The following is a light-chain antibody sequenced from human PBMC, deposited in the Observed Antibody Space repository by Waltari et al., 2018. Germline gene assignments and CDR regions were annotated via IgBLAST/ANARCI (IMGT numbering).Light chain of an antibody. CDR2: GNN. CDR3: QSYDRSLSGWV. V-gene: IGLV1-40*01. Sequence: QSVLTQPPSVSGAPGPRVTISCTGTTSNIVAGFYVHWYQQVPGTAPKVLIYGNNNRPSGVPDRFSVSKSGTSASLAITGLQAEDEADYYCQSYDRSLSGWVFGGGTKLTVL. CDR1: TSNIVAGFY. J-gene: IGLJ3*02.